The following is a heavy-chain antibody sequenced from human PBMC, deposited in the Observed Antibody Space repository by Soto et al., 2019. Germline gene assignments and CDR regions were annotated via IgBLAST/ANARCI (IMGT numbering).Heavy chain of an antibody. V-gene: IGHV1-8*01. D-gene: IGHD2-15*01. J-gene: IGHJ3*02. CDR1: GYTFTSYD. CDR2: MNPNSGNT. Sequence: QVQLVQSGAEVKKPGASVKVSCKASGYTFTSYDINWVRQATGRGLEWMGWMNPNSGNTGYAQKFQGRVTMTKNTSISTAYMELSSLRSEDTAVYYCARSSEVAGAFDIWGQGTMVTVSS. CDR3: ARSSEVAGAFDI.